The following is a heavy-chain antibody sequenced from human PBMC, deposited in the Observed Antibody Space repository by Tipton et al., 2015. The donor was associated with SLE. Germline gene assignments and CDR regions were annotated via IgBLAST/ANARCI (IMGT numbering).Heavy chain of an antibody. V-gene: IGHV4-39*07. Sequence: TLSLTCTVSGGSVSSGSYYWAWIRQPPGKGPEWIGTIYYSGSTYYYPSLKSRITISLDTSKNQFSLEVRSVTAADTAVYYCARGVAGYYFYCYMDVWGKGTTVTVSS. D-gene: IGHD6-19*01. CDR2: IYYSGST. J-gene: IGHJ6*03. CDR1: GGSVSSGSYY. CDR3: ARGVAGYYFYCYMDV.